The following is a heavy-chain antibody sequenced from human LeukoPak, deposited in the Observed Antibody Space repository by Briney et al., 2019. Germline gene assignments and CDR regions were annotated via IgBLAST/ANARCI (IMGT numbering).Heavy chain of an antibody. CDR3: AREYSAGWFDP. V-gene: IGHV3-33*01. J-gene: IGHJ5*02. D-gene: IGHD6-13*01. Sequence: PGGSLRLSCAASGFTFSSYVMHWVRQAPGKGLEWVAVIWYDGSNKFYADSVKGRFTISRDNSKNTLYLQMNSLRAEDTAVYYCAREYSAGWFDPWGQGTLVTVSS. CDR2: IWYDGSNK. CDR1: GFTFSSYV.